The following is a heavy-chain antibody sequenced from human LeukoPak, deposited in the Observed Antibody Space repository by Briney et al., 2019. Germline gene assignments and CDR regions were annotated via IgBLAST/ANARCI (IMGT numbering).Heavy chain of an antibody. CDR2: MNPNSGNT. J-gene: IGHJ4*02. D-gene: IGHD3-10*01. V-gene: IGHV1-8*01. Sequence: GASVKVSCKASGYTFASHDINWVRQATGQGLEWMGWMNPNSGNTGYAQKFQGRVTMTRNTSISTAYMELSSRRSEDTAVYYCARGHRYYYGSGSYSIDYWGQGTLVTVSS. CDR3: ARGHRYYYGSGSYSIDY. CDR1: GYTFASHD.